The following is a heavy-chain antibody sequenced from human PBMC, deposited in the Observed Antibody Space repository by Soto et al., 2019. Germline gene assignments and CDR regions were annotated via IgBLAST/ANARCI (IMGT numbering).Heavy chain of an antibody. CDR1: GFTVSSNY. J-gene: IGHJ6*02. CDR2: INSDGSST. D-gene: IGHD3-3*01. CDR3: ARGGDYDFWSGFYPYYYYYGMDV. V-gene: IGHV3-74*01. Sequence: GGSLRLSCAASGFTVSSNYMSWVRQAPGKRLVWVSRINSDGSSTSYADSVKGRFTISRDNAKNTLYLQMNSLRAEDTAVYYCARGGDYDFWSGFYPYYYYYGMDVWGQGTTVTVSS.